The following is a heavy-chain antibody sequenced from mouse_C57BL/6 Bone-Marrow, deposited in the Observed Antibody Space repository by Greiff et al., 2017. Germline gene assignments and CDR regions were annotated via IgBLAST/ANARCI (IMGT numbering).Heavy chain of an antibody. D-gene: IGHD1-1*01. CDR1: GYSFTGYY. CDR3: ARKDYYGSSYYAMDY. V-gene: IGHV1-42*01. CDR2: INPSTGGT. J-gene: IGHJ4*01. Sequence: VQLQQSGPELVKPGASVKISCKASGYSFTGYYMNWVKQSPEKSLEWIGEINPSTGGTTYNQKFKAKATLTVDKSSSTAYMQLKSLTSEDSAVYYGARKDYYGSSYYAMDYWGQGTSVTVSS.